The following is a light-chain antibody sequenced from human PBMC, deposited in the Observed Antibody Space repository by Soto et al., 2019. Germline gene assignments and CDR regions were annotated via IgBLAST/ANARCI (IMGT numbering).Light chain of an antibody. CDR1: QSISVY. V-gene: IGKV1-39*01. J-gene: IGKJ2*01. CDR2: AAS. CDR3: HQSYGTPYT. Sequence: DIQMTQSPSSLSASVGDRVTISCRASQSISVYLNWYQQKPGKAPKLLIYAASSLQSGVPSRFGGSGSGTHFTLTISSLQPEDFATYYCHQSYGTPYTFGQGTKLQI.